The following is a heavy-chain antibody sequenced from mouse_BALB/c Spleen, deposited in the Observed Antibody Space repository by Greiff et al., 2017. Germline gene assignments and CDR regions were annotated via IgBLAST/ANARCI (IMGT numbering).Heavy chain of an antibody. V-gene: IGHV5-17*02. CDR1: GFTFSSFG. Sequence: EVKLVESGGGLVQPGGSRKLSCAASGFTFSSFGMHWVRQAPEKGLEWVAYISSGSSTIYYADTVKGRFTISRDNPKNTLFLQMTSLRSEDTAMYYCARGGSSWGYFDYWGQGTTLTDSS. D-gene: IGHD1-1*01. CDR3: ARGGSSWGYFDY. J-gene: IGHJ2*01. CDR2: ISSGSSTI.